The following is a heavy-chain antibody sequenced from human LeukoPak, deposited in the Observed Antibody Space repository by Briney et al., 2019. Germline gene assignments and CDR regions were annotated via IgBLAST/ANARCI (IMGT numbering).Heavy chain of an antibody. CDR3: ARDNPAGP. CDR2: VYTSGNT. Sequence: SETLSLTCTVSGGSTSGYSWSWIRQFAAKGLEWIGRVYTSGNTNYNPSFKSRVTMSIDTSKKQFSLKLYSVTVADTAEYYCARDNPAGPWGQGTLVTVSS. CDR1: GGSTSGYS. V-gene: IGHV4-4*07. D-gene: IGHD1-14*01. J-gene: IGHJ5*02.